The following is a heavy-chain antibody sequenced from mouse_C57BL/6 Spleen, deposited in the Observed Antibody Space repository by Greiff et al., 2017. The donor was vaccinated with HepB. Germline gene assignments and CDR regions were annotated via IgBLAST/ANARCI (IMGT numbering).Heavy chain of an antibody. J-gene: IGHJ1*03. CDR1: GFTFSDYY. D-gene: IGHD2-3*01. V-gene: IGHV5-12*01. CDR3: ARPRYDGYYWYFDV. CDR2: ISNGGGST. Sequence: EVQRVESGGGLVQPGGSLKLSCAASGFTFSDYYMYWVRQTPEKRLEWVAYISNGGGSTYYPDTVKGRFTISRDNAKNTLYLQMSRLKSEDTAMYYCARPRYDGYYWYFDVWGTGTTVTVSS.